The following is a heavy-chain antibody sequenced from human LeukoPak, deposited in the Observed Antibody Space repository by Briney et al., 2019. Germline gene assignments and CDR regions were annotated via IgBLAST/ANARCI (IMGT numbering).Heavy chain of an antibody. CDR3: ARSTGPIDY. D-gene: IGHD1-1*01. CDR2: TYYRSTWYN. Sequence: SQTLSLTCAISGDSVSSNSVTWNWIRQSPSGGLEWLGRTYYRSTWYNDYAVSVRGRISINRDTSKNQISLQLNSVTPEDTAVYYCARSTGPIDYWGQGTLVTVSS. J-gene: IGHJ4*02. CDR1: GDSVSSNSVT. V-gene: IGHV6-1*01.